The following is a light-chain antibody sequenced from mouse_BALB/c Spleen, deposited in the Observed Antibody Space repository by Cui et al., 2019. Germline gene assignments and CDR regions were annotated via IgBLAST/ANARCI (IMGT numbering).Light chain of an antibody. CDR2: GAS. V-gene: IGKV8-28*01. J-gene: IGKJ2*01. Sequence: DIVMTQSPSSLSVSAGEKVTMSCKSSHSLLNSGNQKNYLAWYQQKPGQPPKLLIYGASTRESGVPDRFTGSGSGTDFTLTISSVQAEDLAVYYCQDDHSYPYTFGGGTKLEIK. CDR3: QDDHSYPYT. CDR1: HSLLNSGNQKNY.